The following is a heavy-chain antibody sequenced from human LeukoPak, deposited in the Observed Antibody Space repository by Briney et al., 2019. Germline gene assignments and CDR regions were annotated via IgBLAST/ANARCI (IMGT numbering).Heavy chain of an antibody. V-gene: IGHV4-59*01. CDR2: THYIGST. D-gene: IGHD6-19*01. J-gene: IGHJ4*02. CDR1: GGSIRSYY. Sequence: SETLSLTCTVSGGSIRSYYWSWIRQPPGKGLEWIGYTHYIGSTNYNPSLKSRVTISIDTSKNQFSLKLSSVTAADTAVYYCARELPYSSIDYWGQGTLVTVSS. CDR3: ARELPYSSIDY.